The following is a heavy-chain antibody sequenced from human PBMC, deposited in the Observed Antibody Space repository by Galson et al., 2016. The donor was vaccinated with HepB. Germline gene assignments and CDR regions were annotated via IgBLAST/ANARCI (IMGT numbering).Heavy chain of an antibody. Sequence: WIRQPPGKGLEWIGQIDHSGDTNYNPSLKSRLTISVDTSKNQFSLRLSSVTAADTAVYYCARSRGWPHLGYYFYYHGMDVWGQGNTVTVSS. CDR2: IDHSGDT. D-gene: IGHD6-19*01. CDR3: ARSRGWPHLGYYFYYHGMDV. V-gene: IGHV4-34*01. J-gene: IGHJ6*02.